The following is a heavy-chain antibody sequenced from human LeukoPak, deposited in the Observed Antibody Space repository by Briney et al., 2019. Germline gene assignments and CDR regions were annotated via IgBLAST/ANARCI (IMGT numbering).Heavy chain of an antibody. Sequence: SETLSLTCTVSGGSISSYYWSWIRQPAGKGLEWIGYIYYSGSTCYNPSLKSRVTISVDTSKNQLSLRLSSVTAADTAVYYCASGRDGYLDCWGQGTLVTVSS. D-gene: IGHD5-24*01. CDR1: GGSISSYY. CDR3: ASGRDGYLDC. J-gene: IGHJ4*02. CDR2: IYYSGST. V-gene: IGHV4-59*06.